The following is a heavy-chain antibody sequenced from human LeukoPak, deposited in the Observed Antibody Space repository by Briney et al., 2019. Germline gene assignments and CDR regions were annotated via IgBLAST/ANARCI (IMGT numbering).Heavy chain of an antibody. D-gene: IGHD3-22*01. J-gene: IGHJ4*02. CDR3: ARTSDYDSSGYYYG. CDR2: TIPILGIA. Sequence: SVKVSCKASGGTFSSYTISWVRQAPGQGPEWMGRTIPILGIANYAQKFQGRVTITADKSTSTAYMELSSLRSEDTAVYYCARTSDYDSSGYYYGWGQGTLVTVSS. CDR1: GGTFSSYT. V-gene: IGHV1-69*02.